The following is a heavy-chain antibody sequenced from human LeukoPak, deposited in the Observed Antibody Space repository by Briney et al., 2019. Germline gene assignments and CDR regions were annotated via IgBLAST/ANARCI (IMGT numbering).Heavy chain of an antibody. D-gene: IGHD3-16*02. CDR3: ARREGGVSSSDY. J-gene: IGHJ4*02. V-gene: IGHV5-51*01. CDR1: GYSSTIYW. Sequence: GESLKIPCEGSGYSSTIYWIGWVRQMPGKGLECMGNIYPDDSDTRYRPSVQGQVTISADKSTTTAYLQWSSLKAADTAMYYCARREGGVSSSDYWGQGTLVTVSS. CDR2: IYPDDSDT.